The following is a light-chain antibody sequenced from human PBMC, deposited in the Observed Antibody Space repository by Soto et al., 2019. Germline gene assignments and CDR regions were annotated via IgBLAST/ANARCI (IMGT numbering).Light chain of an antibody. J-gene: IGKJ3*01. CDR3: QKYNSAPRGFT. CDR2: AAS. Sequence: DIQMTQSPSSLSASVGDRVTITCRASQGISKYLAWYQQKPGKVPKLLIYAASTLQSGVPSRFSGSGSGTDFTLTISSLQPEDVATYYCQKYNSAPRGFTFGPGTKVDIK. CDR1: QGISKY. V-gene: IGKV1-27*01.